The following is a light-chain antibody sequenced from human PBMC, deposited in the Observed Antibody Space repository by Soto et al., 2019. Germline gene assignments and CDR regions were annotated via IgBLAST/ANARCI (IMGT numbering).Light chain of an antibody. CDR1: ISDVGRYNR. Sequence: QSALTQPASVSGSPGQSITISCTGSISDVGRYNRVSWYQQYPGKAPKLMINEDSKRPSGVSDRFSGSKSGNTASLTISGLQAEDEADYYCSSYAGSDTLLFGGGTKVTVL. CDR3: SSYAGSDTLL. CDR2: EDS. V-gene: IGLV2-23*01. J-gene: IGLJ2*01.